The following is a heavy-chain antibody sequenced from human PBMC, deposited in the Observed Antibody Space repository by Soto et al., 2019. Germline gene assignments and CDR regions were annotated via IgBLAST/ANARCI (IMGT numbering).Heavy chain of an antibody. Sequence: SVKGSCKASGGTFSSYAISWVRQAPGQGLEWMGGIIPIFGTANYAQKFQGRVTITADESTSTAYMELSSLRSEDTAVYYCARGDDYYYYGMDVWGQGTTVTVSS. CDR1: GGTFSSYA. J-gene: IGHJ6*02. V-gene: IGHV1-69*13. CDR3: ARGDDYYYYGMDV. CDR2: IIPIFGTA.